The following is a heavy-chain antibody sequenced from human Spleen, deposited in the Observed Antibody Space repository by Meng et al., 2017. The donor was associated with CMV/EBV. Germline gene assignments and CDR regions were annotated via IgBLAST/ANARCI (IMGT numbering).Heavy chain of an antibody. Sequence: ASVKVSCKTSGYTFTTNYMHWVRQAPGQGLEWMGWINPNSGDTNYAQKFQDRVTMTRDTSISTAHMELSRLRSDDTAVYYCAKDGAFCGGDCYFDWGQGTLVTVSS. CDR2: INPNSGDT. D-gene: IGHD2-21*01. CDR3: AKDGAFCGGDCYFD. CDR1: GYTFTTNY. V-gene: IGHV1-2*02. J-gene: IGHJ4*02.